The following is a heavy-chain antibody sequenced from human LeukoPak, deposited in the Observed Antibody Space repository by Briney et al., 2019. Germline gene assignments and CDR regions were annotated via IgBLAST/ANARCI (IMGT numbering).Heavy chain of an antibody. D-gene: IGHD6-6*01. J-gene: IGHJ2*01. Sequence: SVKVSCKVSGYTLTDLSMHWVRQAPGKGREWMGGFDPEDGGTIYAQKFQGRVTMTEDTSTDTDYMELSSLRSEDTAVYYCATSEYSSSSSRYFDLWGRGTLVTVSS. V-gene: IGHV1-24*01. CDR1: GYTLTDLS. CDR2: FDPEDGGT. CDR3: ATSEYSSSSSRYFDL.